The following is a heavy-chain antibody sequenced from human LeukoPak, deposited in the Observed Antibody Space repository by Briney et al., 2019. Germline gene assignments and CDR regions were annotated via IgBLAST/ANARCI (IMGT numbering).Heavy chain of an antibody. J-gene: IGHJ3*02. CDR3: ARNASSLGAGAFDI. Sequence: SETLSLTCTVSGGSISSSSLYWDWIRQPPGKGLEWIGTVYYTGSTYYNPSLKSRVTISVDTSKNQFSLKLSSVTAADTAVYYCARNASSLGAGAFDIWGQGTMVTVSS. V-gene: IGHV4-39*01. CDR1: GGSISSSSLY. D-gene: IGHD2-2*01. CDR2: VYYTGST.